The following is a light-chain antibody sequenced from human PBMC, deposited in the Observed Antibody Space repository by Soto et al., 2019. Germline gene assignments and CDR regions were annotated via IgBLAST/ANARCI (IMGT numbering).Light chain of an antibody. V-gene: IGKV3-20*01. CDR3: QQYDSSRT. CDR2: GAS. CDR1: QSVSSSY. J-gene: IGKJ1*01. Sequence: EIVLAQSPGTLAFSPGEKATLSCRASQSVSSSYLAWYQQKPGQAPRPLIYGASSRATGIPDRFSGSGSGTDFTLTISRLETADFAVYYCQQYDSSRTFGQGTKVDIK.